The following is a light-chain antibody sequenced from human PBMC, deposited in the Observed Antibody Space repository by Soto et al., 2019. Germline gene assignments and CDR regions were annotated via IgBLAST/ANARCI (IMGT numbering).Light chain of an antibody. J-gene: IGLJ1*01. CDR3: AAWDDSLTGPV. CDR2: NNN. CDR1: RSDIGSNS. V-gene: IGLV1-44*01. Sequence: QSVLTQPPSASGTPGQRVTISCSGSRSDIGSNSVNWYQHLPGTAPKLLIYNNNQRPSGVPDRFSGSKSGTSASLAISGLQSEDEADYYCAAWDDSLTGPVFGTGTKLTVL.